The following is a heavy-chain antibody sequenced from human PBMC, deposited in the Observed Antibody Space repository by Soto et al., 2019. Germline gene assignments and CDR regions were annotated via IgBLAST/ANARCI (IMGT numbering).Heavy chain of an antibody. J-gene: IGHJ5*01. Sequence: GGSLRLSCAASGFTFSSYTMNWVRQAPGKGLEWISSISSGSSYIYYAGSVKGRFTISRDNAKNSLFLQMNSLRADDTAVYYCARDILSGGAYPDSWGQGTKVTVSS. D-gene: IGHD3-10*01. CDR1: GFTFSSYT. V-gene: IGHV3-21*01. CDR3: ARDILSGGAYPDS. CDR2: ISSGSSYI.